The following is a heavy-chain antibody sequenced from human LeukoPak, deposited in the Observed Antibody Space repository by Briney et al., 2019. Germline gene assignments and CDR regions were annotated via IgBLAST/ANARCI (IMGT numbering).Heavy chain of an antibody. CDR2: INHSGST. CDR1: GGSFSGYY. Sequence: SETLSLTCAVYGGSFSGYYWSWIRQPPGKGLEWIGEINHSGSTNYNASLKSRVTISVDTSKNQFSLRLSSVTAADTAMYYCAPRRDIEHSYGYGKWFDPWGQGTRVTVSS. J-gene: IGHJ5*02. CDR3: APRRDIEHSYGYGKWFDP. V-gene: IGHV4-34*01. D-gene: IGHD5-18*01.